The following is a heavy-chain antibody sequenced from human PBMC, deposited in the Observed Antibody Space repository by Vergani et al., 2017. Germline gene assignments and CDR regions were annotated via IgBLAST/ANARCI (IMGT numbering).Heavy chain of an antibody. CDR2: ISGSGGST. D-gene: IGHD3-16*01. CDR1: GFTFSSYA. CDR3: AKDLNPFGGSDVMCLDY. Sequence: MQLVESGGGVVQPGRSLRLSCAASGFTFSSYAMSWVRQAPGKGLEWVSVISGSGGSTYYADSVKGRFTISRDNSKNTLYLQMNRLRAEETAVYYCAKDLNPFGGSDVMCLDYWGQGTLVTVSS. V-gene: IGHV3-23*04. J-gene: IGHJ4*02.